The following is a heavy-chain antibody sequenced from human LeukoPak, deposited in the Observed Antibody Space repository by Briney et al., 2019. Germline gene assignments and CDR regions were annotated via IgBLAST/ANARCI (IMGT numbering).Heavy chain of an antibody. Sequence: SWVRQPPGKGLEWIGYIYYSGSTYYNPSLKSRVTISVDTSKNQFSLKLSSVTAADTAEYYCARVVAAARPSNNWFDPWGQGTLVTVSS. CDR2: IYYSGST. J-gene: IGHJ5*02. V-gene: IGHV4-30-4*01. D-gene: IGHD6-6*01. CDR3: ARVVAAARPSNNWFDP.